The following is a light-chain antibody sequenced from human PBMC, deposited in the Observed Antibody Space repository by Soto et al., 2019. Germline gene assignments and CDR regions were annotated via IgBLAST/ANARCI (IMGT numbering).Light chain of an antibody. CDR3: QPYGSSPVS. J-gene: IGKJ2*03. Sequence: EIVLTQSPGTLSLSPGEGATLSCRASQSVSSSNLAWYQHKPGQAPRLVMYGASSRATGIPDRFSGSGSGRDSTHTICRLDPEDFELNYCQPYGSSPVSFGQGTKLEIK. CDR2: GAS. CDR1: QSVSSSN. V-gene: IGKV3-20*01.